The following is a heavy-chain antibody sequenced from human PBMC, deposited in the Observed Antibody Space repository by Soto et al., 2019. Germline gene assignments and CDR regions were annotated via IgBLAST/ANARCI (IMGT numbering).Heavy chain of an antibody. J-gene: IGHJ4*02. Sequence: QVQLVQSGAEVKKPGASVKVSCKASGYIFTNHYIHWVRQAPGQGLEWMGIINPSGGSTNYLQKFQGRVTMTRDTSTSTVYMELSSLRSEDTAVYFGARADYYDSSGFYYDYWGQGTLVTVSS. CDR3: ARADYYDSSGFYYDY. D-gene: IGHD3-22*01. CDR2: INPSGGST. CDR1: GYIFTNHY. V-gene: IGHV1-46*01.